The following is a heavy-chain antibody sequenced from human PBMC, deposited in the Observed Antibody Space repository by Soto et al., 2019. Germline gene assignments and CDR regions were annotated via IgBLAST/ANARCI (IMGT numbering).Heavy chain of an antibody. Sequence: SVKVSCKASGGTFSSYAISWVRQAPGQGLEWMGGIIPIFGTANYAQKFQGRVTITADESTSTAYMELSSLRSEDTAVYYCARDFPSDYYGSGSYYPYYYYGMDVWGQGTTVTVSS. V-gene: IGHV1-69*13. CDR3: ARDFPSDYYGSGSYYPYYYYGMDV. CDR1: GGTFSSYA. J-gene: IGHJ6*02. CDR2: IIPIFGTA. D-gene: IGHD3-10*01.